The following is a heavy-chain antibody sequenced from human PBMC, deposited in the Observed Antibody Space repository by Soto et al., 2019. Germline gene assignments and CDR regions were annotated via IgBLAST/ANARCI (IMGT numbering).Heavy chain of an antibody. CDR1: GGTFSSYT. V-gene: IGHV1-69*02. CDR3: AILTEATVITPTWAFDY. CDR2: IITVLGKA. J-gene: IGHJ4*02. Sequence: QVQLVQSGAEVKKPGSSVKVSCRASGGTFSSYTISWVRQAPGQGVEWMGRIITVLGKASYSQKFQGRVIITADKSTSLVCLEVNSLRSHDTAVYFCAILTEATVITPTWAFDYWGQGTRVTVSS. D-gene: IGHD1-20*01.